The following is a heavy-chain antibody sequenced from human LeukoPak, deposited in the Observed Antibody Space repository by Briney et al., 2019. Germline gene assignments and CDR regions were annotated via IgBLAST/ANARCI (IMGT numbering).Heavy chain of an antibody. CDR1: GYSFTSYW. J-gene: IGHJ4*02. D-gene: IGHD6-19*01. Sequence: HGESLKISCQGSGYSFTSYWIGWVLQMPGKGLEWMVIIYPGDSDTRYSPSFQGQVTISADKSISTAYLQWSSLKASDTAMYYCARGLSIAVAGTGYWGQGTLVTVSS. CDR2: IYPGDSDT. V-gene: IGHV5-51*01. CDR3: ARGLSIAVAGTGY.